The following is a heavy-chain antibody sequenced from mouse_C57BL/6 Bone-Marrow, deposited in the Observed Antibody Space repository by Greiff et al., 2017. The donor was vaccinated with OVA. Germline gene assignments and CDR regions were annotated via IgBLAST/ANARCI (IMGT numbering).Heavy chain of an antibody. D-gene: IGHD1-1*01. Sequence: EVKLVESGGGLVQPGGSLKLSCAASGFTFSDYGMAWVRQAPRKGPEWVAFISNLAYSIYYADTVTGRFTISRENAKNTLYLEMSSLRSEDTARYYCARQERSSYWYYFDYWGQGTTLTVSS. CDR3: ARQERSSYWYYFDY. V-gene: IGHV5-15*01. J-gene: IGHJ2*01. CDR1: GFTFSDYG. CDR2: ISNLAYSI.